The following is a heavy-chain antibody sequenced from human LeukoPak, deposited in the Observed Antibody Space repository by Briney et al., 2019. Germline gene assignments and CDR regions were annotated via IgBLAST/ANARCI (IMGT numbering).Heavy chain of an antibody. D-gene: IGHD3-16*01. V-gene: IGHV1-69*05. CDR2: ILPIFGTA. CDR3: ARDRGSGNWFDP. CDR1: GGTFSSYA. Sequence: VASVKVSCKASGGTFSSYAISWVRQAPGQGLEWMGGILPIFGTANYAQKFQGRVTLTTDESTSTAYMELSSLRSEDTAVYYCARDRGSGNWFDPWGQGTLVTASS. J-gene: IGHJ5*02.